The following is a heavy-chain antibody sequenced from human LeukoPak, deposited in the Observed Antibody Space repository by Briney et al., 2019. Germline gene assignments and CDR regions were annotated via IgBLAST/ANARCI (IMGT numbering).Heavy chain of an antibody. CDR2: IYHSGST. V-gene: IGHV4-4*02. Sequence: SGTLSLTCAVSGGSISSSNWWSWVRQPPGKGLEWIGEIYHSGSTNYNPSLKSRVTISVDKSKNQFSLKLSSVTAADTAVYYCARVGCSGGSCLDYYFDYWGQGTLVTVSS. CDR1: GGSISSSNW. J-gene: IGHJ4*02. CDR3: ARVGCSGGSCLDYYFDY. D-gene: IGHD2-15*01.